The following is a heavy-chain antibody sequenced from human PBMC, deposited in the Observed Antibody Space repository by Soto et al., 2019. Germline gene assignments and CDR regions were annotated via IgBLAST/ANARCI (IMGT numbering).Heavy chain of an antibody. Sequence: ASVKVSSKASGYNFTSYGISWLRQAPGQGLEWMGWISAYNGNTNYAQKLQGRVTMTTDTSTSTAYMEPRSLRSDDTAVYYCARDRPDSSGWLTYYYYGMDVWGQGITVTVSS. D-gene: IGHD6-19*01. CDR2: ISAYNGNT. J-gene: IGHJ6*02. V-gene: IGHV1-18*01. CDR1: GYNFTSYG. CDR3: ARDRPDSSGWLTYYYYGMDV.